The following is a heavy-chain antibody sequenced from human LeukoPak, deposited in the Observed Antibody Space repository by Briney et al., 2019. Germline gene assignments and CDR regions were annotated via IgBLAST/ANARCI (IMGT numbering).Heavy chain of an antibody. J-gene: IGHJ4*02. V-gene: IGHV3-30*18. D-gene: IGHD5-12*01. CDR3: AKDGDSGYDFRFDY. CDR1: GFTFSSYG. Sequence: PGGSLRLSCAASGFTFSSYGMHWVRQAPGEGLEWVAVISYDGSNKYYADSVKGRFTISRDNSKNTLYLQMNSLRAEDTAVYYCAKDGDSGYDFRFDYWGQGTLVTVSS. CDR2: ISYDGSNK.